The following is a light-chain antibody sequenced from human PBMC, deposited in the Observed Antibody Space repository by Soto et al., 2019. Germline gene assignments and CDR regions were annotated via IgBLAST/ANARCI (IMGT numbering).Light chain of an antibody. J-gene: IGKJ4*01. V-gene: IGKV1-39*01. Sequence: DIQMTQSPSSLSASVGDRVTITCRARQSVSTFVSWFQLKPGKAPQPLIYAASSLQTGVPSRFSGSGSVTDFTLSISSLKPEDFATYYWQQSYNRPLTVGGGTKVEVK. CDR2: AAS. CDR1: QSVSTF. CDR3: QQSYNRPLT.